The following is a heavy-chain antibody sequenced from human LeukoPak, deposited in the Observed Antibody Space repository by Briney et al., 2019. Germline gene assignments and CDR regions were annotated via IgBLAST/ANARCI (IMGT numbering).Heavy chain of an antibody. J-gene: IGHJ4*02. CDR1: GFTFSSYV. Sequence: GRSLRLSCAASGFTFSSYVMHWVRQAPGKGLEWVSAISGSGGSTYYADSVKGRFTISRDNSKNTLHLQMNSLRAEGTAVYYCAKTGYDIAAADLWGQGTLVTVSS. D-gene: IGHD6-13*01. CDR3: AKTGYDIAAADL. V-gene: IGHV3-23*01. CDR2: ISGSGGST.